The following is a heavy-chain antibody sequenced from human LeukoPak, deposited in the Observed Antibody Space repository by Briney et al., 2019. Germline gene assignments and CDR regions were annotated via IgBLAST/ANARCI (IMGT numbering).Heavy chain of an antibody. V-gene: IGHV3-30*02. CDR2: IRYDGSNK. CDR3: AKDGEVGATVYYYYYYMDV. D-gene: IGHD1-26*01. Sequence: PGGSLRLSCAASGFTSSSYGMHWVRQAPGKGLEWVAFIRYDGSNKYYADSVKGRFTISRDNSKNTLYQQMNSLRAEDTAVYYCAKDGEVGATVYYYYYYMDVWGKGTTVTVSS. J-gene: IGHJ6*03. CDR1: GFTSSSYG.